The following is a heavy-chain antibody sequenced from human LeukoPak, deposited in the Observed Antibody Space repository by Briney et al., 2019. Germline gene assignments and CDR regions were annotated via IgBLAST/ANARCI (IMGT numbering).Heavy chain of an antibody. CDR2: IKQDGSEK. J-gene: IGHJ5*02. V-gene: IGHV3-7*02. D-gene: IGHD6-19*01. Sequence: GGSLRLSCAASGFTFSSYWMSWVRQAPGKGLEWVANIKQDGSEKYYVDSVEGRFTISRDNAKNSLYLQMNSLRAEDTAVYYCARGRWLALPDRWGQGTLVTVSS. CDR3: ARGRWLALPDR. CDR1: GFTFSSYW.